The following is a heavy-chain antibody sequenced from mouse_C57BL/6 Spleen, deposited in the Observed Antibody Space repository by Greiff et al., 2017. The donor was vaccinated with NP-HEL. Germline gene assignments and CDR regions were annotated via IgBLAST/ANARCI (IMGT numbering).Heavy chain of an antibody. Sequence: DVMLVESGGGLVQPKGSLKLSCAASGFSFNTYAMNWVRQAPGKGLEWVARIRSKSNNYATYYADSVKDRFTISRDDSESMLYLQMNNLKTEDTAMYYCVRLYYYGSSYAMDDWGQGTSVTVSS. CDR2: IRSKSNNYAT. CDR1: GFSFNTYA. J-gene: IGHJ4*01. D-gene: IGHD1-1*01. V-gene: IGHV10-1*01. CDR3: VRLYYYGSSYAMDD.